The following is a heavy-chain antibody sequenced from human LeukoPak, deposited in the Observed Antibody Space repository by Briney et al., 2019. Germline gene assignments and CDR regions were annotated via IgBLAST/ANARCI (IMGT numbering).Heavy chain of an antibody. V-gene: IGHV3-21*01. D-gene: IGHD6-13*01. CDR3: ARPAAAIPPY. J-gene: IGHJ4*02. Sequence: EGSVRLSCAASGFTFSSYSMNWVRQAPGKGLEWVSSITAASSYIYYADSVRGRFTISRDNAKNSLHLQMNSLRAEDTAVYYCARPAAAIPPYWGQGTLVSVSS. CDR2: ITAASSYI. CDR1: GFTFSSYS.